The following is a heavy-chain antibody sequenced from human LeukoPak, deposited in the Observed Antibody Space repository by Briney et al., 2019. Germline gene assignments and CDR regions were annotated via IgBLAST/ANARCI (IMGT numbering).Heavy chain of an antibody. J-gene: IGHJ1*01. CDR1: GGTFSSYA. D-gene: IGHD5-18*01. CDR3: ARESRGYSYGYVATVQH. CDR2: IIPILGMA. Sequence: GASVKVSCKASGGTFSSYAISWVRQAPGQGLEWMGRIIPILGMANYAQKFQGRVTITADKSTSTAYMELSSLRSEDTAVYYCARESRGYSYGYVATVQHWGQGTLVTVSS. V-gene: IGHV1-69*04.